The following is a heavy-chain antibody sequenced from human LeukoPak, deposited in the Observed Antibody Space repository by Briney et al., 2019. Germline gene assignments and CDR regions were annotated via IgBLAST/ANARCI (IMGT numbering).Heavy chain of an antibody. V-gene: IGHV3-48*03. CDR1: GFTFSGYE. D-gene: IGHD3-10*01. CDR2: ISNSGSTA. CDR3: ARDKGSGSYYPFDY. J-gene: IGHJ4*02. Sequence: GGSLRLSCAASGFTFSGYEMNWVRQAPGKGLEWISYISNSGSTAYYADSVKGRFTISRDNAKNSLFLQLNSLRAEDTAVYYCARDKGSGSYYPFDYWGREPWSPSP.